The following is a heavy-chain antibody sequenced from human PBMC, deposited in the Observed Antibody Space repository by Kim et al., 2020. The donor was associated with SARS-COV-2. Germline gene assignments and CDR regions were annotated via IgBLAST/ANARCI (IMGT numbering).Heavy chain of an antibody. CDR2: ISYDGSNK. CDR1: GFTFSSYG. J-gene: IGHJ4*02. CDR3: AKDFFSSWTLDY. V-gene: IGHV3-30*18. D-gene: IGHD6-13*01. Sequence: GGSLRLSCAASGFTFSSYGMHWVRQAPGKGLEWVAVISYDGSNKYYADSVKGRFTISRDNSKNTLYLQMNSLRAEDTAVYYCAKDFFSSWTLDYWGQGT.